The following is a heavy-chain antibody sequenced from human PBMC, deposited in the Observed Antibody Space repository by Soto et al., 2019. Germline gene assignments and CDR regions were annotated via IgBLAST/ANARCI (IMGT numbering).Heavy chain of an antibody. Sequence: PSETLSLTCTVSGGSISSNNYHWGWIRQPPGKGLDWIGTIYYSRTTYYKPSLKSRVTISVDTSKNQFSLKLISVTAADTAVYYCARLLTAAAHNEYWGQGTLVTVSS. CDR2: IYYSRTT. CDR1: GGSISSNNYH. V-gene: IGHV4-39*01. J-gene: IGHJ4*02. D-gene: IGHD6-13*01. CDR3: ARLLTAAAHNEY.